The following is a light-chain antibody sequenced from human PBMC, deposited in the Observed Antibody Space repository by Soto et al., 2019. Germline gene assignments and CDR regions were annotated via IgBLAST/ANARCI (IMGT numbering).Light chain of an antibody. CDR2: GAS. CDR1: QSISNY. CDR3: QQSYSIPPT. Sequence: DIQMTQSPSSLSASVGDRIIITCRASQSISNYLSWFQQKPGKAPQLFIYGASNLQRGVPSRFRGSGSGTDFTLTISILQPEDFATYYCQQSYSIPPTFGGGTKVEI. J-gene: IGKJ4*01. V-gene: IGKV1-39*01.